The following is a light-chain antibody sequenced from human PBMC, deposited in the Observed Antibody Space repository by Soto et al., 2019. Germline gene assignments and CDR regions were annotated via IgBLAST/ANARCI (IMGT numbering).Light chain of an antibody. V-gene: IGKV1-33*01. CDR2: DAS. J-gene: IGKJ5*01. CDR3: QHFANLPMT. CDR1: QDISDH. Sequence: DIQMTQSPSSLSASVGDKVTMTCQASQDISDHLNWYQYKEGEAPQLMIYDASNWESGVPSRFSGSGSGTDFSLTISSLKPQDIATYYCQHFANLPMTFGQGTRLEIK.